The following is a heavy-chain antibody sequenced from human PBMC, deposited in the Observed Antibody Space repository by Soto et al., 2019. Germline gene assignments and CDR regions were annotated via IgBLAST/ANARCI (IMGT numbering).Heavy chain of an antibody. CDR2: ISSSSSTI. D-gene: IGHD3-3*01. J-gene: IGHJ3*02. CDR1: GFTFSSYS. V-gene: IGHV3-48*02. Sequence: ESGGGLVQPGGSLRLSCAASGFTFSSYSMNWVRQAPGKGLEWVSYISSSSSTIYYADSVKGRFTISRDNAKNSLYLQMNSLRDEDTAVYYCARERHYDFWSGYYTGFDAFDIWGQGTMVTVSS. CDR3: ARERHYDFWSGYYTGFDAFDI.